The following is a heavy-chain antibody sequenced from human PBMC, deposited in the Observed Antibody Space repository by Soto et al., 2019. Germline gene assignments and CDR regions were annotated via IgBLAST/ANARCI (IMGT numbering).Heavy chain of an antibody. Sequence: EVQLVESGGGVVQPGGSLRLSCAASGFTFSSSWMNWVRQVPGKGLEWISRLYSDGTGTNYADSVKGRFTISRDNAKNTLYLQMNSLRVEDTAVYYCARVDSIAVGVPFDLWGQGGLVTVSS. CDR3: ARVDSIAVGVPFDL. J-gene: IGHJ4*02. D-gene: IGHD6-19*01. V-gene: IGHV3-74*01. CDR2: LYSDGTGT. CDR1: GFTFSSSW.